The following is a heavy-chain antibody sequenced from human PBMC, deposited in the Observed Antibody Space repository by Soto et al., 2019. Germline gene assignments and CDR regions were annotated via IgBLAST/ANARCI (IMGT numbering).Heavy chain of an antibody. CDR1: GYTFTSYA. CDR2: INAGNGNT. V-gene: IGHV1-3*01. Sequence: ASVKVSCKASGYTFTSYAMHWVRQAPGQRLEWMGWINAGNGNTKYSQKFQGRVTITRDTSTSTVYMELSSLRSEDTAVYYCARDWFEVNYYYYGMDVWGQGTTVTVS. D-gene: IGHD3-10*01. J-gene: IGHJ6*02. CDR3: ARDWFEVNYYYYGMDV.